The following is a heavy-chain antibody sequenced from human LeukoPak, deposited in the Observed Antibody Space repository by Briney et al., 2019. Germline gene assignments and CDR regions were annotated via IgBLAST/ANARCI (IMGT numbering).Heavy chain of an antibody. V-gene: IGHV4-38-2*02. D-gene: IGHD4-11*01. Sequence: SETLSLTCTVSGYSISSGYYWGWIRQPPGKGLEWIGSIYHSGSTYYNPSLKSRVTISADTSKNQFSLKLSSVTAADTAVYYCARGTTTVTNWFDPWGQGTLVTVSS. J-gene: IGHJ5*02. CDR2: IYHSGST. CDR3: ARGTTTVTNWFDP. CDR1: GYSISSGYY.